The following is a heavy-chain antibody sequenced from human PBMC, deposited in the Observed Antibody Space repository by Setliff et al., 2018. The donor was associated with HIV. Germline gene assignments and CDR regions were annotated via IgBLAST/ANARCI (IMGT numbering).Heavy chain of an antibody. CDR3: ARGGYKGYELPFDD. Sequence: SETLSLTCTVSGGSINTGGYYWSWIRQHPGKGLEWIGHIYYSGNTHYNPSLKSRLSISVDRSQNHFLLRLRSVTAADTAVYYCARGGYKGYELPFDDWGQGTLVTVSS. J-gene: IGHJ4*02. CDR1: GGSINTGGYY. CDR2: IYYSGNT. D-gene: IGHD5-12*01. V-gene: IGHV4-31*03.